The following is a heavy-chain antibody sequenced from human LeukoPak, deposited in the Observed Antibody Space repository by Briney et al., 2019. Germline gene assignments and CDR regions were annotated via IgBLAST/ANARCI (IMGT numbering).Heavy chain of an antibody. Sequence: GRSLRLSCAASGFTFSSYEMNWVRQAPGKGLEWVSYISSSAATTYYADSVKGRFTISRDNAKNSLYLQMNSLRAEDTAVYYCARQQLQLWYDWGQGTLVTVSS. CDR3: ARQQLQLWYD. CDR2: ISSSAATT. D-gene: IGHD5-18*01. J-gene: IGHJ4*02. CDR1: GFTFSSYE. V-gene: IGHV3-48*03.